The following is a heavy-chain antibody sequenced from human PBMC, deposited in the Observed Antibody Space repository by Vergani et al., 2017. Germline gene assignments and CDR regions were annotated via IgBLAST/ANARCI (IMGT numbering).Heavy chain of an antibody. CDR3: ARDLGYCSGGSCYT. CDR1: GGTFSSYT. J-gene: IGHJ4*02. V-gene: IGHV1-69*08. CDR2: IIPILGIA. Sequence: QVQLVQSGAEVKKPGSSVKVSCKASGGTFSSYTISWVRQAPGQGLEWMGRIIPILGIANYAQQFQGRVTITADKSTSTAYMELSSLRSEDTAVYYCARDLGYCSGGSCYTWGQGTLVTVSS. D-gene: IGHD2-15*01.